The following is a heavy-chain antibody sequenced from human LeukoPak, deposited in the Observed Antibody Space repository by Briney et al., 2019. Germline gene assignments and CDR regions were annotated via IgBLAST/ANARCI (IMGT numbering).Heavy chain of an antibody. V-gene: IGHV3-23*01. D-gene: IGHD4-23*01. CDR2: ISGSGGST. J-gene: IGHJ4*02. CDR3: AKDVVTAAI. Sequence: GGSLRLSCAASGFTFRSYTMSWVRQTPGKGLEWVSTISGSGGSTYFADSVKGRFTISRDNSKNTLYLQMSSLRGEDTAVYYCAKDVVTAAIWGQGTLVTVSS. CDR1: GFTFRSYT.